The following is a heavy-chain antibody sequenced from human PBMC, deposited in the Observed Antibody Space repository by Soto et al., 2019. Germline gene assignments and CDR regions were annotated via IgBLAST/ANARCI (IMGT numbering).Heavy chain of an antibody. J-gene: IGHJ3*02. CDR1: GYSFTSYW. Sequence: GESLKISCKGSGYSFTSYWIGWVRQMRGKGLEWMGIIYPGDSDTRYSPSFQGQVTISADKSISTAYLQWSSLKASDTAMYYCAGRLGYCSGGSCYPDAFDIWGQGTMVTVSS. CDR2: IYPGDSDT. CDR3: AGRLGYCSGGSCYPDAFDI. V-gene: IGHV5-51*01. D-gene: IGHD2-15*01.